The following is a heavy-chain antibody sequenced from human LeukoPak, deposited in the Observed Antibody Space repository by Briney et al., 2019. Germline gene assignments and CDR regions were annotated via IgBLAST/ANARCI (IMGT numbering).Heavy chain of an antibody. CDR1: GGSISSGGYY. V-gene: IGHV4-39*07. Sequence: SETLSLTCTVSGGSISSGGYYWSWIRQPPGKGLEWIGEINHSGSTNYNPSLKSRVTISVDTSKNQFSLKLSSVTAADTAVYYCARGYSGVYFDYWGQGTLVTVSS. CDR3: ARGYSGVYFDY. D-gene: IGHD2-15*01. CDR2: INHSGST. J-gene: IGHJ4*02.